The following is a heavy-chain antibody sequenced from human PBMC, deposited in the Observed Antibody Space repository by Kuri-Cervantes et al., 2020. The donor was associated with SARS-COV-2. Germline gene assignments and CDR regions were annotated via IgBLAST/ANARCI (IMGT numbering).Heavy chain of an antibody. CDR2: ISRSSSYM. V-gene: IGHV3-21*01. CDR1: GFTFSSYS. Sequence: GESLKISCAASGFTFSSYSMNWVRQAPGTGLEWVSSISRSSSYMYYAESVTGRFTISRDNAKNSLYLQMNTLRAEDTAVYYCASGVANKGWGYWGQGTLVTVSS. J-gene: IGHJ4*02. D-gene: IGHD1-26*01. CDR3: ASGVANKGWGY.